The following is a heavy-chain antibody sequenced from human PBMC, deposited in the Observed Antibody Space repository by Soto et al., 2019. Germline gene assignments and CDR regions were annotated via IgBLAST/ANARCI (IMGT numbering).Heavy chain of an antibody. D-gene: IGHD4-17*01. CDR2: ITGSGVST. V-gene: IGHV3-23*01. J-gene: IGHJ3*02. CDR1: GFTFSKYA. Sequence: PGGSLRLSCATSGFTFSKYAMSWVRQAPGEGLEWVSGITGSGVSTFYVDSVKGRFTISRDNSKNTLYLQMNSLRADDTAVYYCARDWGDYIRFDAFDIWGQGTMVTVSS. CDR3: ARDWGDYIRFDAFDI.